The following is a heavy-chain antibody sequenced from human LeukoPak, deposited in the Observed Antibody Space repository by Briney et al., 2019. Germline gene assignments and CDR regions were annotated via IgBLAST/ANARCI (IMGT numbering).Heavy chain of an antibody. V-gene: IGHV3-74*01. D-gene: IGHD2-15*01. CDR1: VFTFSSYW. J-gene: IGHJ5*02. CDR3: ARAVVAATGWFDP. CDR2: INSDGSST. Sequence: RGSLRLSCAASVFTFSSYWMHWVRQAPGKGLVWVSRINSDGSSTSYADSVKGRFTISRDNAKNTLYLQMNSLRAEDTAVYYCARAVVAATGWFDPWGQGTLVTVSS.